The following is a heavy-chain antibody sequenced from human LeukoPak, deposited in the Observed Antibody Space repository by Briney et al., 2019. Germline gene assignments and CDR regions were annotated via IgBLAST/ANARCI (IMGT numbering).Heavy chain of an antibody. D-gene: IGHD1-26*01. CDR2: MNPNSGNT. CDR1: GYTFTSYD. CDR3: ARVKRTTLGEPFDY. V-gene: IGHV1-8*01. J-gene: IGHJ4*02. Sequence: ASVKVSCKASGYTFTSYDINWVRQATGQGLEWMGWMNPNSGNTGYAQKFQGRVTMTRNTSISTAYMELSSLRSEDTAVYYCARVKRTTLGEPFDYWGQGTLVTVSS.